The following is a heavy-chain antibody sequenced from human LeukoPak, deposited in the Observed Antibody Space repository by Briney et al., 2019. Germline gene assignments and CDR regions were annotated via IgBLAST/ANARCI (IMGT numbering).Heavy chain of an antibody. CDR1: GGSISSGGYY. V-gene: IGHV4-31*03. Sequence: PSQTLSLTCTVSGGSISSGGYYWSWIRQHPGKGLEWIGYIYYSGSTYYNPSLKSRVTISVDTSKNQLSLKLSSVTAADTAVYYCARKTDYGDYGWFDPWGQGTLVTVSS. J-gene: IGHJ5*02. CDR3: ARKTDYGDYGWFDP. D-gene: IGHD4-17*01. CDR2: IYYSGST.